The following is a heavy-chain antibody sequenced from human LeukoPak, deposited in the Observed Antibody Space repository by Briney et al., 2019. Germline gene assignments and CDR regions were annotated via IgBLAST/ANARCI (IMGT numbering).Heavy chain of an antibody. Sequence: GRSLRLSCAASGFTFGDCAMHWVRQAPGKGLEWVSGLSWNSGSIDYADSVKGRFTISRDNAKNSLYLQMNSLRPEDTALYYCAKAGLAAAGISPYSFDYWGQGTLVTVSS. V-gene: IGHV3-9*01. D-gene: IGHD6-13*01. CDR3: AKAGLAAAGISPYSFDY. CDR1: GFTFGDCA. J-gene: IGHJ4*02. CDR2: LSWNSGSI.